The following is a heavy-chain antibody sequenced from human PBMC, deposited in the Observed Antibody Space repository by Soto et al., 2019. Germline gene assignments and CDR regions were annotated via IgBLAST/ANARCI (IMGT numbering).Heavy chain of an antibody. CDR3: ARDRRTGVKLYYTAMAL. J-gene: IGHJ4*02. D-gene: IGHD5-18*01. Sequence: ASVKVSCKASGYTFTSYYMHWVRQAPGQGLEWMGIINPSGGSTSYAQKFQGRVTMTRDTSTSTVYMELSSLRSEDTAVYYCARDRRTGVKLYYTAMALWGQGTLVTVSS. CDR1: GYTFTSYY. CDR2: INPSGGST. V-gene: IGHV1-46*01.